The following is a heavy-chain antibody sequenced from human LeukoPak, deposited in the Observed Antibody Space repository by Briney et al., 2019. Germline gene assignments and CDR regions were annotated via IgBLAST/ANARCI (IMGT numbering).Heavy chain of an antibody. CDR2: IKQDGSQK. J-gene: IGHJ4*02. CDR3: VRESRSSGGSR. D-gene: IGHD2-15*01. V-gene: IGHV3-7*01. CDR1: GFTFSSYW. Sequence: PGGSLRLSCAASGFTFSSYWMSWVRQAPGKGLEWVANIKQDGSQKYCVDSLTGRFTISRDNAKNSLYLQLNGLRAEDTAVYYCVRESRSSGGSRWGQGSPASVSS.